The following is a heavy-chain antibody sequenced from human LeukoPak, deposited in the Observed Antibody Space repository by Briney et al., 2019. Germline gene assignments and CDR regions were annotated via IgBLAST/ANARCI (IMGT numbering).Heavy chain of an antibody. V-gene: IGHV5-51*01. CDR1: GYSFTSYW. CDR3: ATSPWYSRYYFDY. D-gene: IGHD6-13*01. Sequence: GESLKISCKGSGYSFTSYWIGWVRQMPGKGLEWMGIIYPGDSDTRYSPSFQGQVTISADKSISTAYLQWSSLKASDTAMYYCATSPWYSRYYFDYWGQGTLVTVSS. CDR2: IYPGDSDT. J-gene: IGHJ4*02.